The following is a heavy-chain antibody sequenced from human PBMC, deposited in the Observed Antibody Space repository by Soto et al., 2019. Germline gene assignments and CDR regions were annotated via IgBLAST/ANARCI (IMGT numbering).Heavy chain of an antibody. CDR1: GVTFSSYA. CDR3: ARRPSYDSSGYLYGMDV. D-gene: IGHD3-22*01. V-gene: IGHV1-69*13. Sequence: SVKVSCKASGVTFSSYAISWVRQAPGQGLEWMGGIIPIFGTANYAQKFQGRVTITADESTSTAYMELSSLRSEDTAVYYCARRPSYDSSGYLYGMDVWGQGTTVTVSS. CDR2: IIPIFGTA. J-gene: IGHJ6*02.